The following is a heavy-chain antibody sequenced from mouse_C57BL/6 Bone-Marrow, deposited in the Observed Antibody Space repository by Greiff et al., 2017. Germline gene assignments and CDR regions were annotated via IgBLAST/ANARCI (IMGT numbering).Heavy chain of an antibody. J-gene: IGHJ4*01. Sequence: EVQLVESGGGLVQSGRSLRLSCATSGFTFSDFYMEWVRQAPGKGLEWIAASRHKANDYTTEYSASVKGRIIVSRDTCQSILYLQVHALGAEDTAIYYWARDAGQRAMDGWGQGTSVTVSS. CDR2: SRHKANDYTT. V-gene: IGHV7-1*01. CDR1: GFTFSDFY. D-gene: IGHD6-1*01. CDR3: ARDAGQRAMDG.